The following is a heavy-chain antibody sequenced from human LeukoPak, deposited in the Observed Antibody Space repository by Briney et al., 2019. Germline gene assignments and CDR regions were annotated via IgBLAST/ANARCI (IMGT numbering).Heavy chain of an antibody. CDR2: IWYDGSNK. CDR1: RFTFSSYG. D-gene: IGHD5-24*01. Sequence: PGGSLRLSCAASRFTFSSYGMHWVRQAPGKGLEWVAVIWYDGSNKYYGDSVKGRFTISRDNSKNTLYLQMNSLRAEDTAVYYCARDDGGTHLDVWGQGTTVTVSS. CDR3: ARDDGGTHLDV. V-gene: IGHV3-33*01. J-gene: IGHJ6*02.